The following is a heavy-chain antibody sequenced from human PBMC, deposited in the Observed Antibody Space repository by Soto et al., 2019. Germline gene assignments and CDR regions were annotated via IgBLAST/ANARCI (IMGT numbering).Heavy chain of an antibody. V-gene: IGHV4-31*03. J-gene: IGHJ4*02. CDR3: ARAGDSSGYLGAKFDY. Sequence: QVQLQESGPGLVKPSQTLSLTCTVSGGSISSGGYYWSWIRQHPGKGLEWIGYIYYSGSTYYNPSLKSRVTISVDTSKNQFSLKLRSVTAADTAVYYCARAGDSSGYLGAKFDYWGQGTLVTVSS. CDR2: IYYSGST. CDR1: GGSISSGGYY. D-gene: IGHD3-22*01.